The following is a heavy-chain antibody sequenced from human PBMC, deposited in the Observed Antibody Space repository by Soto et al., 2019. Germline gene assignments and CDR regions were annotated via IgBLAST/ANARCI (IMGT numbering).Heavy chain of an antibody. V-gene: IGHV4-30-4*01. Sequence: QVQLQESGSGLVKPSQTLSLTCTVSGGSISTGDYYWSWIRQPPGKGLEWVGYIFYSGSTYYNPSLKSRVTISLDTSRNQFSLRLNSVTAADTAVYFCASVGATLPYYYYGIDVWGQGTTVTVSS. D-gene: IGHD1-26*01. J-gene: IGHJ6*02. CDR1: GGSISTGDYY. CDR2: IFYSGST. CDR3: ASVGATLPYYYYGIDV.